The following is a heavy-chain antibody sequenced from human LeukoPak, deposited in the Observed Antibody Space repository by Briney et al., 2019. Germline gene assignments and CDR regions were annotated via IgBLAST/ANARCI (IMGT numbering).Heavy chain of an antibody. Sequence: GGSLRLSCAASGCTFSRYAMSWVRQAPGKGLEWVSLISGSGGSTYYADSVKGRFTISRDNSKNTLYLQMNSLRAEDTAVYYCAKDLIVATYWGQGTLVTVSS. CDR3: AKDLIVATY. CDR1: GCTFSRYA. D-gene: IGHD5-12*01. J-gene: IGHJ4*02. CDR2: ISGSGGST. V-gene: IGHV3-23*01.